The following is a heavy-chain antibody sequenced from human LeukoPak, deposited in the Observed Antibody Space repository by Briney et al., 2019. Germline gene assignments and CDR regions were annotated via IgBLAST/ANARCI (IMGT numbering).Heavy chain of an antibody. V-gene: IGHV3-23*01. Sequence: GGSLRLSCAASGFSFSGYAMGLVRQAPGKGLEWVSAMSGNGASVYYADSVKGRFTIPRDNSKSTLYMQMNSLRAEDTAVYYCAKRPSEVAAYYFAYWGQGTLVTVSS. J-gene: IGHJ4*02. CDR1: GFSFSGYA. CDR2: MSGNGASV. CDR3: AKRPSEVAAYYFAY. D-gene: IGHD2-15*01.